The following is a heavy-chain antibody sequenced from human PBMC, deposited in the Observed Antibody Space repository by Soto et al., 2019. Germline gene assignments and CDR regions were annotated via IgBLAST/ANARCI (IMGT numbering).Heavy chain of an antibody. V-gene: IGHV4-34*01. CDR1: GGSFSGYY. CDR2: IHHSGSS. Sequence: QVQLQQWGAGLLKPSETLSLTCAVYGGSFSGYYWSWIRQPPGKGLEWIGEIHHSGSSNFNPSLNSRVTISVDTSKKQFSLNLSSVTAADTAVYYCARGRTYQYGLDVWGQGTTVTVSS. CDR3: ARGRTYQYGLDV. J-gene: IGHJ6*02.